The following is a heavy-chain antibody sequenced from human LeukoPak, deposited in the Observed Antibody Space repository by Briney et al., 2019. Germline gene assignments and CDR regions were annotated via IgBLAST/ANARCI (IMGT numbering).Heavy chain of an antibody. CDR2: ISGSGGST. D-gene: IGHD5/OR15-5a*01. CDR1: GFTFSSYA. J-gene: IGHJ6*03. CDR3: ARVVSYYYYYMDV. V-gene: IGHV3-23*01. Sequence: GGSLRLSCAASGFTFSSYAMSWVGQAPGKGVEWVSAISGSGGSTYYADSVKGRFTISRDNSKDTLYLQMNSLRAEDTAVYYCARVVSYYYYYMDVWGKGTTVTVSS.